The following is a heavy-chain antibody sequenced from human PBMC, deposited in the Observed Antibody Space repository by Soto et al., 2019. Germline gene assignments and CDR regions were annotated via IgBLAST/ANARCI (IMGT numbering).Heavy chain of an antibody. CDR2: IIPIFGTA. Sequence: ASVKVSCKASGGTFSSYAISWVRQAPGQGLEWMGEIIPIFGTANYAQKFQGRVTITADESTSTAYMELSSLRSEDTAVYYCARQGQEVVIRYYYGMDVWGQGTTATVSS. CDR3: ARQGQEVVIRYYYGMDV. D-gene: IGHD3-22*01. J-gene: IGHJ6*02. V-gene: IGHV1-69*13. CDR1: GGTFSSYA.